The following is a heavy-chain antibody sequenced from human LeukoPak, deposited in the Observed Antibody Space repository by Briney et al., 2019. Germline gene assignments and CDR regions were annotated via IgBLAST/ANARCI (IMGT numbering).Heavy chain of an antibody. CDR3: ARTRYSSSWYLNYYYYGMDV. CDR2: MNPNSGNT. D-gene: IGHD6-13*01. CDR1: GYTFTSYD. J-gene: IGHJ6*02. Sequence: ASVKVSCKASGYTFTSYDINWVRQATGHGLEWMGWMNPNSGNTGYAQKFQGRVTMTRNTSISTAYMELSSLRSEDTAVYYCARTRYSSSWYLNYYYYGMDVWGQGTTVTVSS. V-gene: IGHV1-8*01.